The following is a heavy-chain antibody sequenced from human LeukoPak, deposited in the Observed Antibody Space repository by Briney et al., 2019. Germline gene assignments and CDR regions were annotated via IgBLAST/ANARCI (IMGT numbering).Heavy chain of an antibody. J-gene: IGHJ6*03. CDR1: GGSISTYY. CDR2: IYTGGST. CDR3: ARDLSNRGRDYYYYMDV. V-gene: IGHV4-4*07. Sequence: SETLSLTCTVSGGSISTYYWSWIRQPAGKGLEWIGRIYTGGSTNYNPSLKSRLTMSVDTSKNQFSLKLSSVTAADTAVYYCARDLSNRGRDYYYYMDVWGKGTTVTVSS. D-gene: IGHD7-27*01.